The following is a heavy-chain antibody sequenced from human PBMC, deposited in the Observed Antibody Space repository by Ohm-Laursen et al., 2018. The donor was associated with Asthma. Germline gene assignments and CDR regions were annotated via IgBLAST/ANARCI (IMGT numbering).Heavy chain of an antibody. Sequence: SLRLSCAASGFTFSSYGIHWVRQAPGKGLEWVAVIWYDGSKKYNEDSVKGRFTISRDNAKNSLYLQMNSLRAEDTAVYYCARDRGREPYDAFDIWGQGTMVTVSS. CDR1: GFTFSSYG. D-gene: IGHD5-24*01. CDR2: IWYDGSKK. CDR3: ARDRGREPYDAFDI. V-gene: IGHV3-33*01. J-gene: IGHJ3*02.